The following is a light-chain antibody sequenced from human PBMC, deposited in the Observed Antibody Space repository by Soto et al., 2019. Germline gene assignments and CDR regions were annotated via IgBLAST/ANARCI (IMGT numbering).Light chain of an antibody. J-gene: IGKJ5*01. CDR1: QSISSW. Sequence: DIQMTQSPSTLSASVGDRVTITCRASQSISSWLAWYQQKPGKAPKLLIYKASNRATGIPARFSGSGSGTDFTLTISSLEPEDFAVYYCQQRSNWPPTITFGQGTRLEI. CDR3: QQRSNWPPTIT. CDR2: KAS. V-gene: IGKV1-5*03.